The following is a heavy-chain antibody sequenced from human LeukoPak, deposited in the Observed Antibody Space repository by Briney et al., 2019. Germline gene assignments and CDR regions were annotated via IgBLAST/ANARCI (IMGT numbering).Heavy chain of an antibody. V-gene: IGHV3-23*01. CDR2: ISGSGGSA. CDR1: GFTFSSYA. D-gene: IGHD3-16*01. Sequence: GGSLRFSCAASGFTFSSYAMSWVRQAPGKGLEWVSAISGSGGSAYYADSVKGQFTISRDNSKNTLYLQMNSLRAEDTAVYYCAKLWLGSLNYWGQGTLVTVSS. CDR3: AKLWLGSLNY. J-gene: IGHJ4*02.